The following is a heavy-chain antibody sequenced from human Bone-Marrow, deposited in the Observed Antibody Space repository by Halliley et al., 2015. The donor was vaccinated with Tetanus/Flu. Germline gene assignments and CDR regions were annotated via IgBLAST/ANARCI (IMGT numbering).Heavy chain of an antibody. CDR2: IYYSGGT. J-gene: IGHJ4*01. Sequence: TLSLTCTVSGGSIGNYYWTWIRQPPGKGLEWIGYIYYSGGTNYNRSLKSRLTISVDTSRSQVALELTSVTAADTAIYYCARHYYTGTYPLGHWGHGILVPVSS. V-gene: IGHV4-59*08. D-gene: IGHD3-3*01. CDR3: ARHYYTGTYPLGH. CDR1: GGSIGNYY.